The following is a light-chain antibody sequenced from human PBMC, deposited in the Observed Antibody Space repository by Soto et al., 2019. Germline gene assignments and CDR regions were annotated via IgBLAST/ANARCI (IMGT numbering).Light chain of an antibody. Sequence: DIQMTQSPSSLSASVGDRVTITCRASQSISSYLNWYQQKPGKAPKLLIYASSRLQSGVPSRFRVSGSGTDFTLPNSTLQPDDFATSYCQPCDNSPWTFGQSPEVEIK. CDR3: QPCDNSPWT. J-gene: IGKJ1*01. V-gene: IGKV1-39*01. CDR2: ASS. CDR1: QSISSY.